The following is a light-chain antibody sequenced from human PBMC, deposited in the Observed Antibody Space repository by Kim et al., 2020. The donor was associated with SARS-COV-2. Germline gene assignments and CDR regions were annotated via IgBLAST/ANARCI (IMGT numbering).Light chain of an antibody. J-gene: IGLJ3*02. V-gene: IGLV1-44*01. Sequence: VIISCSARSPSIGANPISWYQQLPGKAPKLLLYGDDQRPSGVPDRFSGSKSGTSASLAISGLQSGDDADYFCATWDDSLYGRVFGGGTRLTVL. CDR3: ATWDDSLYGRV. CDR2: GDD. CDR1: SPSIGANP.